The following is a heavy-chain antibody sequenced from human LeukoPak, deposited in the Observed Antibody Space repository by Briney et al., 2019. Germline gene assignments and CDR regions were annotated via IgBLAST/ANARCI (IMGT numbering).Heavy chain of an antibody. J-gene: IGHJ4*02. D-gene: IGHD3-22*01. CDR3: ASGEYYYDSSGSESFDY. CDR2: IYSGGST. V-gene: IGHV3-66*01. Sequence: GGSLRLSCAASGFTVSSNYMSWVRQAPGKGLEWVSVIYSGGSTYYAGSVKGRFTISRDNSKNTLYLQMNSLRAEDTAVYYCASGEYYYDSSGSESFDYWGQGTLVTVSS. CDR1: GFTVSSNY.